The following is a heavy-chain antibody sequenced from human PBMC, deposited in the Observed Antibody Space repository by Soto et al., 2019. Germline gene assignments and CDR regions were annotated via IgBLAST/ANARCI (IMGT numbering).Heavy chain of an antibody. V-gene: IGHV4-30-4*01. CDR2: IYYSGFT. D-gene: IGHD4-4*01. J-gene: IGHJ4*02. Sequence: QVQLQESGPGLVKPSQTLSLTCTVSGGSISSGDYYWSWIRQPPGKGLEWIGYIYYSGFTYYNPSLNSRLTMSVDTSKNQFSLKLSSVIAADTAVYYCARSDNYVPFDHWGQGTLVTVPS. CDR3: ARSDNYVPFDH. CDR1: GGSISSGDYY.